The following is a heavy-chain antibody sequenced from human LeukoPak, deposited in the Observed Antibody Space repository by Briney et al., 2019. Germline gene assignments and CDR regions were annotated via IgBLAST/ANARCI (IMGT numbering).Heavy chain of an antibody. CDR2: MKQDGSEK. CDR1: GFTFSSYW. CDR3: ARASRNCSGGSCYYFDY. J-gene: IGHJ4*02. Sequence: GGSLRLSCAASGFTFSSYWMSWVRQAPGKGLEWVANMKQDGSEKYYVDSVKGRFTISRDNAKNSLYLQMNSLRAEATAVYYCARASRNCSGGSCYYFDYWGQGTLVTVSS. D-gene: IGHD2-15*01. V-gene: IGHV3-7*01.